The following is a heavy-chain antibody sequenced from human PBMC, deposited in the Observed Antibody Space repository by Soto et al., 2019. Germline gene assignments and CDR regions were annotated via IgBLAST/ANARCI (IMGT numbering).Heavy chain of an antibody. D-gene: IGHD6-6*01. Sequence: PSETLSLTCAVSVGSIISSNWCSWVRQPPGKGLEWIGEIYHSGSTNYNPSLKSRVTISVDKSKNQFSLKLSSVTAADTAVYYCARAYSSSSWGEKLQNNWFDPWGQGTLVTVSS. J-gene: IGHJ5*02. CDR2: IYHSGST. CDR1: VGSIISSNW. V-gene: IGHV4-4*02. CDR3: ARAYSSSSWGEKLQNNWFDP.